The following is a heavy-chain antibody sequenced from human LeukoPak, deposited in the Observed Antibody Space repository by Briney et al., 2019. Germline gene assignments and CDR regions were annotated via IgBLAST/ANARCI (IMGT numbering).Heavy chain of an antibody. J-gene: IGHJ6*02. Sequence: SETLSLTCAVYGGSFSGYYWSWIRQPPGKGLEWIGYIYYSGSTNYNPSLKSRVTISVDTSKNQFSLKLSSVTAADTAVYYCAARSTSQYYYYGMDVWGQGTTVTVSS. CDR1: GGSFSGYY. D-gene: IGHD2-2*01. CDR3: AARSTSQYYYYGMDV. V-gene: IGHV4-59*08. CDR2: IYYSGST.